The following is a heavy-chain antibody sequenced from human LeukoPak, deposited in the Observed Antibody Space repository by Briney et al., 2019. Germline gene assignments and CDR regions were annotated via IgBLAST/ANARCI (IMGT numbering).Heavy chain of an antibody. CDR1: GYTLTELS. J-gene: IGHJ3*02. V-gene: IGHV1-24*01. CDR2: FDPEDGET. D-gene: IGHD2-21*02. CDR3: ATPGHIVVVTATHAFDI. Sequence: ASVKVSCKVSGYTLTELSMHWVRQAPGKGLEWMGGFDPEDGETIYAQKFQGRVTMTEDTSTDTAYMELSSLRSEDTAVYYCATPGHIVVVTATHAFDIWGQGTMVTVSS.